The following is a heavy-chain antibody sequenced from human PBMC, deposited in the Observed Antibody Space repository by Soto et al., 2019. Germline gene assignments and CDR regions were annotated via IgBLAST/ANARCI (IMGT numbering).Heavy chain of an antibody. CDR2: IYQSGST. Sequence: PSETLSLTCAGSGGSLSSSAYSWSWNRQPPGKGLEWIGFIYQSGSTYYNPSLKSRVTMSLDRPKNQFSLKLSSVTAADTAVYYCARELLFYDSDGFSRDDAFVIWGQGTLVTVSS. D-gene: IGHD3-22*01. CDR3: ARELLFYDSDGFSRDDAFVI. CDR1: GGSLSSSAYS. J-gene: IGHJ3*02. V-gene: IGHV4-30-2*01.